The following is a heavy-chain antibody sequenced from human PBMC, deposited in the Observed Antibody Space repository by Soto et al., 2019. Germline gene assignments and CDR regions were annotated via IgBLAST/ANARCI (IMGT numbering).Heavy chain of an antibody. CDR1: GFTFSSYA. CDR3: AKDLADYYGSGSPPRGY. D-gene: IGHD3-10*01. J-gene: IGHJ4*02. Sequence: EVQLLESGGGLVQPGGSLRLSCAASGFTFSSYAMSWVRQAPGKGLEWVSAISGSGGSTYYADSVKGRFTISRDNSKNTLYLQMNSLRAEDTAVYYCAKDLADYYGSGSPPRGYWGQGTLVTVSS. CDR2: ISGSGGST. V-gene: IGHV3-23*01.